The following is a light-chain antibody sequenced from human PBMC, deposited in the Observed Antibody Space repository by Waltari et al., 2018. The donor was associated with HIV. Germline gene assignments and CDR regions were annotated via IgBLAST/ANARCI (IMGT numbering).Light chain of an antibody. CDR2: KDN. CDR3: QSADSTGSYPDV. J-gene: IGLJ1*01. CDR1: ALPKHY. V-gene: IGLV3-25*03. Sequence: SYELTQPPSVSVSPGQTARITCSGDALPKHYAYWYQQKPGQAPLLVIYKDNERASGIPERFSVSRSGTTVTLTISGVHTEDEADYYCQSADSTGSYPDVFGTGTKVTVL.